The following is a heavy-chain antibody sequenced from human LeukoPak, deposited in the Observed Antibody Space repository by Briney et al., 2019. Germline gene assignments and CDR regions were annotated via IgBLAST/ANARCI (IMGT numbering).Heavy chain of an antibody. CDR2: IYSSGST. Sequence: PSETLSLTCTVSGDSISTFHWSWIRQPPGEGLEWIGCIYSSGSTKYNPSLKSRVAMSLDTSKNQFSLKLNSVTAADTAVYYCARTTINYYYYFMDVWGKGTTVTVSS. CDR1: GDSISTFH. D-gene: IGHD5-24*01. J-gene: IGHJ6*03. CDR3: ARTTINYYYYFMDV. V-gene: IGHV4-4*09.